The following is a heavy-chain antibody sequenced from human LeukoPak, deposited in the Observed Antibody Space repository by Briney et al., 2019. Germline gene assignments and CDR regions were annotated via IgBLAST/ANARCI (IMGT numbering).Heavy chain of an antibody. CDR3: ARLGGTSGYYGMDV. CDR1: GYTFTGYY. D-gene: IGHD2-2*01. CDR2: INPNSGGT. V-gene: IGHV1-2*02. J-gene: IGHJ6*02. Sequence: ASVKVSCKASGYTFTGYYMHWVRQAPGQGLEWMGWINPNSGGTNYAQKFQGRVTMTRDTSISTAYMELSRLRSDDTAVYYCARLGGTSGYYGMDVWGQGTTVTVSS.